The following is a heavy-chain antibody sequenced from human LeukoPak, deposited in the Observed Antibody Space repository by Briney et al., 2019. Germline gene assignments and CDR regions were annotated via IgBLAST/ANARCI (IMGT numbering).Heavy chain of an antibody. J-gene: IGHJ4*02. CDR3: ARGGYGYCSSTSCTTDY. CDR2: MIPIFGTA. D-gene: IGHD2-2*03. Sequence: ASVKVSCKASGGTFSSYAISWVRQAPGQGLEWMGGMIPIFGTANYAQKFQGRVTITADESTSTAYMELSSLRSEDTAVYYCARGGYGYCSSTSCTTDYWGQGTLVTVSS. CDR1: GGTFSSYA. V-gene: IGHV1-69*13.